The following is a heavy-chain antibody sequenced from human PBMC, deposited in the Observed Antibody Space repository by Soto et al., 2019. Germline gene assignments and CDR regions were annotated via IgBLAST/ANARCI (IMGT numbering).Heavy chain of an antibody. Sequence: QVQLVESGGGVVQPGRSLRLSCAASGFTFSSYAMHWVRQAPGKGLEWVAVISYDGSNKYYADSVKGRFTISRDNSKNTLYLQMNSLRAEDTAVYYGARDGGDYYGAGINHYFDYWGQGTLVTVSS. CDR1: GFTFSSYA. V-gene: IGHV3-30-3*01. J-gene: IGHJ4*02. D-gene: IGHD3-10*01. CDR2: ISYDGSNK. CDR3: ARDGGDYYGAGINHYFDY.